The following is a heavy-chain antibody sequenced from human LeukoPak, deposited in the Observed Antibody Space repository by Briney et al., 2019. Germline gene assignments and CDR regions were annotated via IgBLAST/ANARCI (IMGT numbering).Heavy chain of an antibody. CDR1: GGSISGGNYY. D-gene: IGHD2-21*02. Sequence: SETLSLTCTVSGGSISGGNYYWGWIRQPPGKGLEWLGSIYYSGSTYYNPSLKSRVTISVDTSKNQFSLKLSSVTAADMVVYYCARSPVVVTANHAFDVWGQGTMVTVSS. V-gene: IGHV4-39*01. CDR3: ARSPVVVTANHAFDV. J-gene: IGHJ3*01. CDR2: IYYSGST.